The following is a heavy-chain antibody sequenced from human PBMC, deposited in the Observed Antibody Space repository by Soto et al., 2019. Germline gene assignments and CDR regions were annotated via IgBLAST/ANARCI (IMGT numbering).Heavy chain of an antibody. J-gene: IGHJ4*02. D-gene: IGHD2-2*01. Sequence: EVQLVESGGGLVQPGGSLKLSCAASGFTFSGSAMHWVRQASGKGLEWVGLVRSKADSYATAYAASVKGRFTIARDDSKNTAYLQMDSLKTEDTAVYYCTRLVYCSGSSCSAFDYWGQGTLVTVSS. CDR1: GFTFSGSA. CDR2: VRSKADSYAT. CDR3: TRLVYCSGSSCSAFDY. V-gene: IGHV3-73*01.